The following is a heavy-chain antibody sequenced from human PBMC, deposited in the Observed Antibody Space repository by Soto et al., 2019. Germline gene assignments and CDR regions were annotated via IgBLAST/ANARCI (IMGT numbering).Heavy chain of an antibody. V-gene: IGHV1-2*02. D-gene: IGHD6-6*01. CDR1: GYTFTGYY. CDR2: FNPNSGGT. Sequence: VASVKVSCKASGYTFTGYYMHWVRQAPGQGLEWMGWFNPNSGGTNYAQKFQGRLTITKDTSKNQVVLTMTNMDPVDTATYYCAHSRQLGYYFDYWGQGTLVTVSS. J-gene: IGHJ4*02. CDR3: AHSRQLGYYFDY.